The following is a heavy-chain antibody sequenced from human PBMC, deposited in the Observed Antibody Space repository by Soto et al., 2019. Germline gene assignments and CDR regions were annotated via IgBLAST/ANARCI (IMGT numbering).Heavy chain of an antibody. CDR3: AHRVLRTVFGLVTTTAIYFDF. CDR1: GFSLTTSGVG. D-gene: IGHD3-3*01. J-gene: IGHJ4*02. V-gene: IGHV2-5*02. CDR2: IYWDDDK. Sequence: QITLKESGPTVVNPTETLTLTCTFSGFSLTTSGVGVGWVRQSPGKAPEWLALIYWDDDKRYSTSLKSRLTITKDTSKNQVVLTMANVDPADTPTYYCAHRVLRTVFGLVTTTAIYFDFWGQGTPVVVSS.